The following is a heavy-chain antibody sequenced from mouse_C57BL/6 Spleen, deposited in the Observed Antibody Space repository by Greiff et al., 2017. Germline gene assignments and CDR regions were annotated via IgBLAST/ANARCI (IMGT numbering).Heavy chain of an antibody. CDR3: ARGDYDYAMDY. Sequence: QVQLQQPGAELVKPGASVKMSCKASGYTFTSYWITWVKQRPGQGLEWIGDIYPGSGSTNYNEKFKSKATLTVDTSSSTSYMQLSSLTSEDSAVYYCARGDYDYAMDYWGQGTSVTVSS. D-gene: IGHD2-4*01. CDR2: IYPGSGST. V-gene: IGHV1-55*01. CDR1: GYTFTSYW. J-gene: IGHJ4*01.